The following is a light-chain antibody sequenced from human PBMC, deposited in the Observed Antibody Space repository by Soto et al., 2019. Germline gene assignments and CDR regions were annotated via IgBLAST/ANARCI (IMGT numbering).Light chain of an antibody. CDR1: QSVSNNY. CDR2: GAS. Sequence: EIVMTHSPATLSVSPGEIATLSCRASQSVSNNYLAWYQQKPGQAPRLLIYGASKRATGIPDRFSGSGSATDFTLTISRLEPEDFAVYFCQQSGSSPLTFGGGTKVDIK. J-gene: IGKJ4*01. CDR3: QQSGSSPLT. V-gene: IGKV3-20*01.